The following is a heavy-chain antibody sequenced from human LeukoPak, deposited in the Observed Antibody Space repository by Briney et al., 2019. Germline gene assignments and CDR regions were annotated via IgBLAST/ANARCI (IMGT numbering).Heavy chain of an antibody. Sequence: GGSLRLSCAASGFTFSSYWMSWVRQAPGKGLEWVANIQQDGSEKYYVDSVKGRFTISRDNAKNSLYLQMNSLRAGDTAVYYCARDPNPDSSGYYSWGQGTLVTVSS. CDR2: IQQDGSEK. CDR3: ARDPNPDSSGYYS. CDR1: GFTFSSYW. V-gene: IGHV3-7*01. J-gene: IGHJ4*02. D-gene: IGHD3-22*01.